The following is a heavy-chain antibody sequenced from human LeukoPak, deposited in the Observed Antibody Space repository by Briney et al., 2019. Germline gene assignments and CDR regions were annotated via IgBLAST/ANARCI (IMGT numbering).Heavy chain of an antibody. D-gene: IGHD1-26*01. J-gene: IGHJ3*02. CDR2: ISYDGSNE. V-gene: IGHV3-30*14. CDR3: ARAPTTRGSYDAFDI. Sequence: GGSLRLSCAASGFTFSRYAMHWVRQAPGKGLEWVAVISYDGSNEYYADSVKGRFTISRHNSKNLVYLQMDSLRPEDTAVYYCARAPTTRGSYDAFDIWGQGTMVTVSS. CDR1: GFTFSRYA.